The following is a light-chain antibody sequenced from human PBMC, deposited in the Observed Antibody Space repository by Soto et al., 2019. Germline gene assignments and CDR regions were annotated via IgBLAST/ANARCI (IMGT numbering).Light chain of an antibody. CDR1: QSVSSNH. CDR2: GAS. V-gene: IGKV3-20*01. Sequence: EIVLTQSPGSLSLSPRETATLSCRASQSVSSNHLAWYQQKPGQPPRLLIYGASRRASGIPDRFSGSGSGTDFTLTISRLEPEDFAVYYCQQYGSSTYTFGQGTKVEIK. CDR3: QQYGSSTYT. J-gene: IGKJ2*01.